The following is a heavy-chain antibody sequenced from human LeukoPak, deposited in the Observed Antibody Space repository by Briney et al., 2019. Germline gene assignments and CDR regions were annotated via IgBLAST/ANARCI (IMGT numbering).Heavy chain of an antibody. CDR3: ARGRAVVATRLDY. D-gene: IGHD5-12*01. V-gene: IGHV4-34*01. CDR2: INHSGST. Sequence: KPSETLSLTCAVYGGSLSHYYWSWIRQPPGKGLEWIGEINHSGSTNYNPSLKSRVTISVDTSKNQFSLKLSSVTAADTAVYYCARGRAVVATRLDYWGQGTLVTVSS. J-gene: IGHJ4*02. CDR1: GGSLSHYY.